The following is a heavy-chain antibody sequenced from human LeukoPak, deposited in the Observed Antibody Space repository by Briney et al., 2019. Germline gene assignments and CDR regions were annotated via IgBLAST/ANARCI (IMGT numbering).Heavy chain of an antibody. D-gene: IGHD1-1*01. J-gene: IGHJ6*02. Sequence: GASVKVSCKASGYTFTSYDINWVRQATGQGLEWMGWMNPNSGNTGYAQKFQGRVTMTRNISISTAYMELSSLRSEDTAVYYCARVLDPNYGMDVWGQGTTVTVSS. CDR1: GYTFTSYD. CDR2: MNPNSGNT. V-gene: IGHV1-8*01. CDR3: ARVLDPNYGMDV.